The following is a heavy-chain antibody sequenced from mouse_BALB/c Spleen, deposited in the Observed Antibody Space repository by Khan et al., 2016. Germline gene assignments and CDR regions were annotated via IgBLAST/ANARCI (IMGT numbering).Heavy chain of an antibody. Sequence: EVELVESGGDLVQPGGSLKLSCAASDFTFSTYGMSWVRQTPAKRLELVATINNNGGSTYYLDSVKGRFTISRDNAENTLYLQMSSLNSEDTAMYYCARLGPWFADWGQGTLVTVSA. CDR1: DFTFSTYG. V-gene: IGHV5-6-3*01. CDR2: INNNGGST. CDR3: ARLGPWFAD. J-gene: IGHJ3*01. D-gene: IGHD4-1*01.